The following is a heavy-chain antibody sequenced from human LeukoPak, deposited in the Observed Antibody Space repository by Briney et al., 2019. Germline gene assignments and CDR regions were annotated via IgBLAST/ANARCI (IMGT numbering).Heavy chain of an antibody. V-gene: IGHV3-23*01. CDR1: GFTFSTYA. CDR2: ISGSGGST. Sequence: GGSLRLSCAASGFTFSTYAMSWVRQAPGKGLEWVSGISGSGGSTYYADSVKGRFTISRDNSKNTLYLQMNSLRVEDTALYYCAKEMSSDSGSWNGYFDYWGQGTLVTVSS. J-gene: IGHJ4*02. D-gene: IGHD1-26*01. CDR3: AKEMSSDSGSWNGYFDY.